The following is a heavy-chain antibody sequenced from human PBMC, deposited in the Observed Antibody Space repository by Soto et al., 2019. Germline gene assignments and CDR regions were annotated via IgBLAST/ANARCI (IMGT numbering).Heavy chain of an antibody. CDR2: IYYTGTT. Sequence: QVQVQESGPGLVEPSQTLSLNCTVSGGSLGSGFSYWSWLRHHPGKGLEWIASIYYTGTTYYNPSLKSRLTISVDTSKSHFSLELISVTAADTAVYYCTRGLDRAKSGFWGHGTLVTVSS. CDR3: TRGLDRAKSGF. J-gene: IGHJ4*01. D-gene: IGHD5-18*01. CDR1: GGSLGSGFSY. V-gene: IGHV4-31*03.